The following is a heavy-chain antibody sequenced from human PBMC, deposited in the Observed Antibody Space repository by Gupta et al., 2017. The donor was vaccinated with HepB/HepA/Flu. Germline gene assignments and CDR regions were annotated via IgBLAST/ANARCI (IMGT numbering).Heavy chain of an antibody. D-gene: IGHD2-21*02. CDR1: GYTFTSYA. V-gene: IGHV1-3*01. Sequence: QVQLVQSGAEVKKPGASVKVSCKASGYTFTSYAMHWVRQAPGQRLEWMGWINACNGNTKYSQKFQGRVTITRDTSASTAYMELSSLRSEDTAVYYCAREVADDCGGDCYPGYWGQGTLVTVSS. J-gene: IGHJ4*02. CDR3: AREVADDCGGDCYPGY. CDR2: INACNGNT.